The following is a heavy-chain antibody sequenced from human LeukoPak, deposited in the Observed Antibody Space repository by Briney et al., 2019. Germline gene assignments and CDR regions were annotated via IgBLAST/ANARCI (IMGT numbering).Heavy chain of an antibody. CDR2: IYPGDSDT. Sequence: GESLKISCECSGYSFTSYWIGWVRQMPGKGLEWMGIIYPGDSDTRYSPYFQGQVTISADKSIITAYLQWSSLKASDTAMYYCARSGQYYYGSGSYYDAFDIWGQGTMVTVSS. CDR1: GYSFTSYW. D-gene: IGHD3-10*01. J-gene: IGHJ3*02. V-gene: IGHV5-51*01. CDR3: ARSGQYYYGSGSYYDAFDI.